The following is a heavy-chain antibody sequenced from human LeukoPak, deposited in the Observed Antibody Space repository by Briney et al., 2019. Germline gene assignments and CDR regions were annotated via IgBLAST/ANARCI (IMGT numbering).Heavy chain of an antibody. CDR2: IIPIFGTA. J-gene: IGHJ4*02. V-gene: IGHV1-69*13. CDR1: GGTFSSYA. Sequence: ASVKVSCKASGGTFSSYAINWVRQAPGQGLEWMGGIIPIFGTANYAQKFQGRVTITADESTSTAYMELSSLRSEDTAVYYCARGDSSGYYYFDYWGQGTLVTVSS. CDR3: ARGDSSGYYYFDY. D-gene: IGHD3-22*01.